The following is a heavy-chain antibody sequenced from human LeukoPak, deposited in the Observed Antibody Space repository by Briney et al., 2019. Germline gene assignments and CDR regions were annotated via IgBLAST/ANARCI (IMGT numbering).Heavy chain of an antibody. Sequence: SVKVSCKASGGTFSIYSISWVRQAPGQGLEWLGRIIPILGIADYAQKFQDRVTITADKSTTTAYMELSSLRSEDTAVYYCARGSCTSNSCYHDFDYWGQGTLVTVSS. CDR1: GGTFSIYS. CDR3: ARGSCTSNSCYHDFDY. D-gene: IGHD2-2*01. CDR2: IIPILGIA. J-gene: IGHJ4*02. V-gene: IGHV1-69*04.